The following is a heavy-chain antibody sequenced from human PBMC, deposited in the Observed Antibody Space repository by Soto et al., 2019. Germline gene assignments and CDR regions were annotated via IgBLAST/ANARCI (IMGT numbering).Heavy chain of an antibody. J-gene: IGHJ6*02. CDR1: GYSFTSYW. V-gene: IGHV5-51*01. CDR3: AGALGYSYGFLYYYYGMDV. Sequence: GESLKISCNGSGYSFTSYWIGWVRQMPGKGLEWMGIIYPGDSDTRYSPSFQGQVTISADKSFSTAYLQWSSLKASDTAMYYCAGALGYSYGFLYYYYGMDVWGQGTTVTVSS. CDR2: IYPGDSDT. D-gene: IGHD5-18*01.